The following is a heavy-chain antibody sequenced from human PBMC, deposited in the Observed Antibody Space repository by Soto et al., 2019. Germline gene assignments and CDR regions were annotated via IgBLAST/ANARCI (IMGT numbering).Heavy chain of an antibody. CDR3: AKVGVAADGDYV. V-gene: IGHV3-23*01. J-gene: IGHJ4*02. D-gene: IGHD3-3*01. CDR1: RVNISNHA. Sequence: GSLRLSCAVSRVNISNHAMTWVRQAPGEGLEWVAVISGGGQSTHYVDSVKGRFTISRDNSKNMVFLQMNSLRIEDTALYFCAKVGVAADGDYVWGQGTVVTV. CDR2: ISGGGQST.